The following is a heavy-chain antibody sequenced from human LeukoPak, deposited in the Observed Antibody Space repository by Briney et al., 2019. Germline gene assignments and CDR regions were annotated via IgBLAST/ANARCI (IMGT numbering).Heavy chain of an antibody. CDR2: ISYDGSDK. CDR1: GFTFSNSA. D-gene: IGHD5-18*01. CDR3: AKVTVDTAMETTNLPDY. Sequence: GGSLRLSCAASGFTFSNSAMSWVRQAPGKGLEWVAVISYDGSDKYYADSVKGRFTISRDNSKNTLYLQMNSLRPEDTAVYYCAKVTVDTAMETTNLPDYWGQGTLVTVSS. J-gene: IGHJ4*02. V-gene: IGHV3-30*18.